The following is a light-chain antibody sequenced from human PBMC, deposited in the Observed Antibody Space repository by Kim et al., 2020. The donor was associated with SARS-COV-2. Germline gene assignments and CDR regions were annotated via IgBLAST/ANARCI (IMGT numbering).Light chain of an antibody. J-gene: IGLJ2*01. CDR3: ASSGSGPTVI. Sequence: GQSITMSCTGTSGDVGGSDYVSWYQQFPGKAPKLIIYDVTNRPSGVSTRFSGSKSGHTASLTISGLQAEDEADYYCASSGSGPTVILGGGTQLTVL. V-gene: IGLV2-14*03. CDR2: DVT. CDR1: SGDVGGSDY.